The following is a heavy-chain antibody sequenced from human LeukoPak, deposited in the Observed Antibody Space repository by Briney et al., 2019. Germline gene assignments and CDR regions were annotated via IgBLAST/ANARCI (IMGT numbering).Heavy chain of an antibody. CDR1: GYTFTNYY. V-gene: IGHV1-46*01. J-gene: IGHJ5*02. Sequence: ASVKVSCKASGYTFTNYYMHWVRQAPGQGLEWMGIINPSDGSTSYAQNFQGRVTMARDTSTSAVYMELSSLRSEDTAVYYCARGSTAEYWFDPWGQGTLVTVSS. D-gene: IGHD1-14*01. CDR2: INPSDGST. CDR3: ARGSTAEYWFDP.